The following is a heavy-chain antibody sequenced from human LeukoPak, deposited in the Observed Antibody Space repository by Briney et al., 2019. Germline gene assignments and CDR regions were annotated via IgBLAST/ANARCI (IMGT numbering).Heavy chain of an antibody. Sequence: ASVKVSCKASGYTFTSYGISWVRQAPGQGVEWMGWISGYNGNTNYAQKLQGRVTMTTDTSTSTAYMELRSLRSDDTAVYYCARAAISKDSSGYFYWGQGTLVTVSS. CDR1: GYTFTSYG. V-gene: IGHV1-18*01. CDR3: ARAAISKDSSGYFY. D-gene: IGHD3-22*01. J-gene: IGHJ4*02. CDR2: ISGYNGNT.